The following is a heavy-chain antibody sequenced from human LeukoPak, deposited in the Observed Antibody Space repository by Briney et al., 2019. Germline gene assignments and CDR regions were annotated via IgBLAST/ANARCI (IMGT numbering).Heavy chain of an antibody. D-gene: IGHD5-12*01. J-gene: IGHJ4*02. Sequence: PSETLSLTCTVSGGSISSYYWSCIRQPAGNGLEWIGRIYTSGRTNNNPSLKSRVTMSVDTSKNQFSLKLSSVTAADTAVYYCARAPSGSSGYDYFDYWGQGTLVTVSS. CDR1: GGSISSYY. CDR3: ARAPSGSSGYDYFDY. CDR2: IYTSGRT. V-gene: IGHV4-4*07.